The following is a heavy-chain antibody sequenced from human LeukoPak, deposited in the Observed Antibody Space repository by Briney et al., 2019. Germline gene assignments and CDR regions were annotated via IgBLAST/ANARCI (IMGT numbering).Heavy chain of an antibody. Sequence: GASVKVSCKASGHTFSSYDINWVRQATGQGLEWMGWVNPYSGNTGYEQKFQGRVTMTTNTSISTAYMELSSLRSGDTAVYYCARAGRRYCSSPTCPDYYYYGMDVWGQGTTVTVSS. J-gene: IGHJ6*02. CDR2: VNPYSGNT. CDR3: ARAGRRYCSSPTCPDYYYYGMDV. CDR1: GHTFSSYD. D-gene: IGHD2-2*01. V-gene: IGHV1-8*01.